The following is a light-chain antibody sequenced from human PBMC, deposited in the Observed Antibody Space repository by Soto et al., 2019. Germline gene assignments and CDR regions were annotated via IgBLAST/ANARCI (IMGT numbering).Light chain of an antibody. CDR3: QQYGSSLYT. J-gene: IGKJ2*01. V-gene: IGKV3-20*01. CDR1: QSVSSSY. Sequence: EIVLTQSPGTLSLSPGERATLSCRASQSVSSSYLAWYQQKPGQAPRLLIYDASSSATGIPDRFSGSGSGTAFTLTISRLEPEDFAVYYCQQYGSSLYTFGQGTKLEIK. CDR2: DAS.